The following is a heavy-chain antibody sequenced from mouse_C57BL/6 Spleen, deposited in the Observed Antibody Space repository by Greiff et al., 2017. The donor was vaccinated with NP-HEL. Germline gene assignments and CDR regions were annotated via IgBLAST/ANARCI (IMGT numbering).Heavy chain of an antibody. D-gene: IGHD1-1*01. CDR3: TDYGSSWYFDV. Sequence: VQLKESGAELVRPGASVKLSCTASGFNIKDDYMHWVKQRPEQGLEWIGWIDPENGDTEYASKFQGKATITADTSSNTAYLQLSSLTSEDTAVYYCTDYGSSWYFDVWGTGTTVTVSS. J-gene: IGHJ1*03. CDR1: GFNIKDDY. V-gene: IGHV14-4*01. CDR2: IDPENGDT.